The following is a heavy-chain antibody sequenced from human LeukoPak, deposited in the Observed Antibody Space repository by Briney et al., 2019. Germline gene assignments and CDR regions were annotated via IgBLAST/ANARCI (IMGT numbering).Heavy chain of an antibody. J-gene: IGHJ4*02. CDR3: ARGDEYSSSSGDY. V-gene: IGHV3-23*01. D-gene: IGHD6-6*01. CDR1: GFTFSNFA. CDR2: ISRSGGST. Sequence: PGGSLRLSCAASGFTFSNFAMSWVRQARGKGLEWVSAISRSGGSTYYADSVKGRFTISRDNSKNTLYLQMNSLRPEDTAVYYCARGDEYSSSSGDYWGQGTLVTVSS.